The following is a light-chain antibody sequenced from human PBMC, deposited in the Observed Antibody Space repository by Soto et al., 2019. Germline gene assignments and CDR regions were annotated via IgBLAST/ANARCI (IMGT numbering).Light chain of an antibody. Sequence: EKVITHSPSTLSVSPGESPTLSCRASESVSDNLAWYHQKPGQAPRLLIYGASTRATGTPARFSGSGSGTDFTLTISRLEPEDFAVYYCHQYGTSPLTFGPGTKVDIK. CDR3: HQYGTSPLT. V-gene: IGKV3-15*01. CDR2: GAS. CDR1: ESVSDN. J-gene: IGKJ3*01.